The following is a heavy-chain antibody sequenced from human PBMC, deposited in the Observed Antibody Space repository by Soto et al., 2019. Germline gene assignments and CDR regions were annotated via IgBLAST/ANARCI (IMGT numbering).Heavy chain of an antibody. D-gene: IGHD4-17*01. V-gene: IGHV4-31*02. CDR2: IYYSGST. CDR1: GGSISSGGYY. J-gene: IGHJ1*01. CDR3: AKTGETTVTTNAEYFQH. Sequence: SETLSLTCTVSGGSISSGGYYWSWIRQHPGKGLEWIGYIYYSGSTYYNPSLKSRVTISVDTSKNQFSLKLSSVTAADTAVYYCAKTGETTVTTNAEYFQHWGQGTMVTVYS.